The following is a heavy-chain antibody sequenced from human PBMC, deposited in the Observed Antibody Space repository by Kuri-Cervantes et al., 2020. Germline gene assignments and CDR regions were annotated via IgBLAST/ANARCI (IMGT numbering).Heavy chain of an antibody. CDR3: ARRYCTGGVCYRPEYYFDY. V-gene: IGHV3-48*03. Sequence: GESLKISCAASGFTFSSYEMNWVRQAPGKGLEWVSYISSSGSTIYYADSVKGRFTISRDNAKNSLYLQMSSLRAEDTAVYYCARRYCTGGVCYRPEYYFDYWGRGTLVTVSS. D-gene: IGHD2-8*02. J-gene: IGHJ4*02. CDR1: GFTFSSYE. CDR2: ISSSGSTI.